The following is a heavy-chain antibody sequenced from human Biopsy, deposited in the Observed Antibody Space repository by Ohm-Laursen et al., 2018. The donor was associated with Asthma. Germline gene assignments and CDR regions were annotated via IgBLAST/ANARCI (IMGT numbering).Heavy chain of an antibody. CDR2: IYYSGTT. CDR1: SGSGGYMRSGNYY. V-gene: IGHV4-39*01. Sequence: SETLSLTCSLSSGSGGYMRSGNYYWGWIRQPPGKGLEWIGWIYYSGTTYYNPSLERRVPVSAVTSKNQFSLKLTSLTAADTAVYYCVRGSSSWHHGPFHYYYGLDVWGQGTTATVSS. D-gene: IGHD6-13*01. CDR3: VRGSSSWHHGPFHYYYGLDV. J-gene: IGHJ6*02.